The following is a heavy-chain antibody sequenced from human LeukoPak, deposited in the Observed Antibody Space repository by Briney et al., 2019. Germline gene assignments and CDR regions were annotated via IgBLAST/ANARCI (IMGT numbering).Heavy chain of an antibody. CDR2: ISSSGSTI. J-gene: IGHJ4*02. V-gene: IGHV3-48*03. CDR1: GFTFRSHA. D-gene: IGHD3-3*01. Sequence: PGGSLRLSCAVSGFTFRSHAMSWVRQAPGKGLEWVSYISSSGSTIYYADSVKGRFTISRDNAKNSLYLQMNSLRAEDTAVYYCARPYYDFWSGYSDYFDYWGQGTLVTVSS. CDR3: ARPYYDFWSGYSDYFDY.